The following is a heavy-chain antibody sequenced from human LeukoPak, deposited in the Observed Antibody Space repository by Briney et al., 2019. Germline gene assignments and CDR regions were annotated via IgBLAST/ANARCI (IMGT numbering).Heavy chain of an antibody. J-gene: IGHJ4*02. Sequence: PSETLSLTCAVSGDSISSGNWWRWVRQPPGKGLEWIGEIYHTGDTNYNPSLKSRVTISVDKSKNQFSLKLNSVTAADTAVYYCARLCSGGSCSSYFDYWGQGTLVTVSS. CDR2: IYHTGDT. V-gene: IGHV4-4*02. CDR1: GDSISSGNW. CDR3: ARLCSGGSCSSYFDY. D-gene: IGHD2-15*01.